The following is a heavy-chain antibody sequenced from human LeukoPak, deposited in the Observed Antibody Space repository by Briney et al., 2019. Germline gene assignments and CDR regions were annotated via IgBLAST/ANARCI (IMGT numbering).Heavy chain of an antibody. CDR2: INHSRST. CDR1: GGSFSGYY. D-gene: IGHD5-12*01. CDR3: ARGVATRSYYYYYYGMDV. Sequence: SETLSLTCAVYGGSFSGYYWSWIRQPPGKGLEWIGEINHSRSTNYNPSLKSRVTISVDTSKNQFSLKLSSVTAADTAVYYCARGVATRSYYYYYYGMDVWGQGTTVTVSS. J-gene: IGHJ6*02. V-gene: IGHV4-34*01.